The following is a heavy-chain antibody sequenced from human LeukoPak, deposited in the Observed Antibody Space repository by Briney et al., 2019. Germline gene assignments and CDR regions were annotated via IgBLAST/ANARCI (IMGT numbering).Heavy chain of an antibody. D-gene: IGHD4-17*01. V-gene: IGHV3-30*04. J-gene: IGHJ5*02. Sequence: GGSLRLSCAASGFTFSNYAMHWVRHAPGKGLEGVAFISYDGSSKYYADSVQRRFTISRDNSKNMMYLQMSSLRAEDTAVYYCARRGHDYGDSEWFVPWGQGTLVTVSS. CDR2: ISYDGSSK. CDR3: ARRGHDYGDSEWFVP. CDR1: GFTFSNYA.